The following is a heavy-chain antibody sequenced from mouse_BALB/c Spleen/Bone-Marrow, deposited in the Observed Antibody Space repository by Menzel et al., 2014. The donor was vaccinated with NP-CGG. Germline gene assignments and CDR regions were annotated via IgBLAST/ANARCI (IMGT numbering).Heavy chain of an antibody. CDR3: ARNYGSSLDY. D-gene: IGHD1-1*01. CDR1: GFNIEDSY. CDR2: IDPANGNT. Sequence: VQLKHSGAEIVKPGASVKSSCTTSGFNIEDSYIYWMKQRPEQGLEWIGRIDPANGNTKYDPKFQGKATITVDTSSATAYLQLGSLTSEDTAVYYCARNYGSSLDYWGQGTTLTVSS. V-gene: IGHV14-3*02. J-gene: IGHJ2*01.